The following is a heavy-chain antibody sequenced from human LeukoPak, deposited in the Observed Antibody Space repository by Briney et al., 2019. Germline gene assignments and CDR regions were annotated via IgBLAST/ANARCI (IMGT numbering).Heavy chain of an antibody. CDR3: ARHDGIAAPHDY. V-gene: IGHV4-59*05. CDR1: GGSISSYY. CDR2: IYYSGST. D-gene: IGHD6-13*01. J-gene: IGHJ4*02. Sequence: PSETLSLTCTVSGGSISSYYWSWIRQPPGKGLEWIGSIYYSGSTYYNPSLKSRVTISVDTSKNQFSLKLSSVTAADTAVYYCARHDGIAAPHDYWGQGTLVTVSS.